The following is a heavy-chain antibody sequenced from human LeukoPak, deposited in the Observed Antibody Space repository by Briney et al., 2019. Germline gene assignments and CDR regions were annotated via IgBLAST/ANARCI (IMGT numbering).Heavy chain of an antibody. D-gene: IGHD5-12*01. CDR3: AKGTRDGYNPDDAFDI. CDR1: GFTFDDYA. V-gene: IGHV3-9*01. J-gene: IGHJ3*02. Sequence: PSGGSLRLSCAASGFTFDDYAMHWVRHAPGKGLEWVSGISWNSGSIGYADSVKGRFTISRDNAKNSLYLQMNSLRAEDTALYYCAKGTRDGYNPDDAFDIWGQGTMVTVSS. CDR2: ISWNSGSI.